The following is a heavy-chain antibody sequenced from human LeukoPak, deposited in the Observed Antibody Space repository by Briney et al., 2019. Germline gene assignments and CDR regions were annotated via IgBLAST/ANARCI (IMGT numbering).Heavy chain of an antibody. J-gene: IGHJ4*02. V-gene: IGHV3-74*01. CDR1: GFTLSSYW. CDR3: VRGLGDY. Sequence: GGSLRLSCAASGFTLSSYWMHWVRQAPGKGLVWVSRIDTDGRIITHADSVKGRFTISRDNAKNTLHLQMNILRAEDTAVYYCVRGLGDYWGQGTLVTVSS. CDR2: IDTDGRII.